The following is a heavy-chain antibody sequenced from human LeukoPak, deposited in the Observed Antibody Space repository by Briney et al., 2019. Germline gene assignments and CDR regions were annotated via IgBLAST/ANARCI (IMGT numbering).Heavy chain of an antibody. J-gene: IGHJ4*02. CDR2: ISAYNGNT. D-gene: IGHD3-22*01. CDR1: GYTFTSYG. CDR3: ARDPIDYYDSSGFDY. V-gene: IGHV1-18*01. Sequence: ASVKVSCKASGYTFTSYGISWVRQAPGQGLEWMGWISAYNGNTNYAQELQGRVTMTTDTSTSTAYMELRSLRSDDTAVYYCARDPIDYYDSSGFDYWGQGTLVTVSS.